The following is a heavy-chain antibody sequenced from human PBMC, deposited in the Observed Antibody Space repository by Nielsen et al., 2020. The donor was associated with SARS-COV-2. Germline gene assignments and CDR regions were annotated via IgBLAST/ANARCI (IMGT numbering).Heavy chain of an antibody. J-gene: IGHJ1*01. Sequence: VRQAPGKGLEWVSSISSSSSTIYYADSVKGRFTISRDNAKNSLYLQMNSLRDEDTAVYFCTTEIDAYYDFWSGYYSSEHWGQGTLVTVSS. V-gene: IGHV3-48*02. CDR3: TTEIDAYYDFWSGYYSSEH. D-gene: IGHD3-3*01. CDR2: ISSSSSTI.